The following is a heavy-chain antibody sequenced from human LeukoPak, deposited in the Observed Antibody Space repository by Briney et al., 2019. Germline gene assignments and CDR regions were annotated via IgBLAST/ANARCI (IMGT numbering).Heavy chain of an antibody. D-gene: IGHD3-22*01. CDR2: IYYSGST. CDR3: ASEGYYDSSGYYDLPSYYYYGMDV. CDR1: GGSISSSSYY. J-gene: IGHJ6*02. V-gene: IGHV4-39*01. Sequence: SETLSLTCTVSGGSISSSSYYWGWIRQPPGKGLEWIGSIYYSGSTYYNPSLKSRVTISVDTSKNQFSLKVSSVTAADTAVYYCASEGYYDSSGYYDLPSYYYYGMDVWGQGTTVTVSS.